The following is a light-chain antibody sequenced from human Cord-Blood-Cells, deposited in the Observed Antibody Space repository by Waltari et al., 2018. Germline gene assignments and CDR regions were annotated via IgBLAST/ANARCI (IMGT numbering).Light chain of an antibody. J-gene: IGLJ2*01. CDR1: SSNIGSNY. CDR3: AAWDDSLSGVV. Sequence: QSVLTQPPSASGTPGPRVTISCSGRSSNIGSNYLYWYQQLPGTAPKLLIYRNNQRPSGVPDRFSGSKSGTSASLAISGLRSEDEADYYCAAWDDSLSGVVFGGGTKLTVL. CDR2: RNN. V-gene: IGLV1-47*01.